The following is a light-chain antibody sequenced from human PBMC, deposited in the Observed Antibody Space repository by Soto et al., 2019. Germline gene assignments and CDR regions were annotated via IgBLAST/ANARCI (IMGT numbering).Light chain of an antibody. CDR3: GSYSSTSTPFL. CDR2: EVS. CDR1: NSDVGGYHY. Sequence: QSVLSQPASVYGSPGQSITISCTGTNSDVGGYHYVSWYQHHPGTAPKLMMYEVSKRPSGVSNRFSGSKSGNTASLTISGLQPEDEGDYFCGSYSSTSTPFLFGTGTKLTVL. J-gene: IGLJ1*01. V-gene: IGLV2-14*01.